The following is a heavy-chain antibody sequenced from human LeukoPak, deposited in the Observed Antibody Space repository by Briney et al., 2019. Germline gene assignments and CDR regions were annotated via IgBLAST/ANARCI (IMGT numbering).Heavy chain of an antibody. V-gene: IGHV1-69*05. CDR1: GGTFSSYA. CDR2: IIPIFGTA. J-gene: IGHJ4*02. D-gene: IGHD2-15*01. Sequence: ASVKVSCKASGGTFSSYAISWVRQAPGQGLEWMGRIIPIFGTANYAQKFQGRVTITTDESTSTAYMELSSLRSEDTAVYYCARVRWRGGSRFDYWGQGTLVTVSS. CDR3: ARVRWRGGSRFDY.